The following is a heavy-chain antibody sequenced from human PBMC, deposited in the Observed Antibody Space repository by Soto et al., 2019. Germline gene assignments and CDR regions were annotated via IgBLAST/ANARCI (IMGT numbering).Heavy chain of an antibody. J-gene: IGHJ4*02. V-gene: IGHV4-4*07. D-gene: IGHD3-22*01. CDR3: ARIYDSSGYYESEY. CDR1: GDSIRGYY. CDR2: IYSSGIT. Sequence: SEPLSLTCTVSGDSIRGYYWTWIRQPAGKGLEWIGRIYSSGITNFNPSLKGRVTMSVETPKNQFSLKVNSVTAADTAVYYCARIYDSSGYYESEYWGEGNMVNVSS.